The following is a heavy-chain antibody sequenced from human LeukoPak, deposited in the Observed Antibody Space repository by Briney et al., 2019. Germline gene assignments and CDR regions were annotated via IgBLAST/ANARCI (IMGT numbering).Heavy chain of an antibody. Sequence: PGGSLRLSCAASGFNVNNAWMSWVRQAPGKGLEWVGRIRSKIDGGATDYAAPVKGRFTISRDDSKNTLYLQINSLKVEDTAMYYCYTSITDYWGQGTLVTVSS. D-gene: IGHD2-21*01. V-gene: IGHV3-15*07. CDR3: YTSITDY. CDR2: IRSKIDGGAT. CDR1: GFNVNNAW. J-gene: IGHJ4*02.